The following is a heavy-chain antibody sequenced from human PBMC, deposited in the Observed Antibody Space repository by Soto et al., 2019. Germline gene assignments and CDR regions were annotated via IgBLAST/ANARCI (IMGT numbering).Heavy chain of an antibody. CDR1: GYSFTSYW. J-gene: IGHJ6*02. Sequence: PGESLKISCKGSGYSFTSYWIGWVRQMPGKGLEWMGIIYPGDSDTRYSPSFQGQVTISADKSISTAYLQWSSLKASDTAMYYCARLVQVRGVIAYYGMDVWGQGTTVTVSS. CDR2: IYPGDSDT. V-gene: IGHV5-51*01. CDR3: ARLVQVRGVIAYYGMDV. D-gene: IGHD3-10*01.